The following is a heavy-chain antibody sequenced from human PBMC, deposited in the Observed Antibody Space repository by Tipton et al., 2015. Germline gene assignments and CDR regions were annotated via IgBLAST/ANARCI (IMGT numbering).Heavy chain of an antibody. CDR1: GGSISSGNHY. CDR2: IYYSGST. D-gene: IGHD3-3*01. CDR3: AREAGFLEWMSIWFGP. J-gene: IGHJ5*02. V-gene: IGHV4-39*02. Sequence: TLSLTCTVSGGSISSGNHYWGWIRQPPGEGLEWIGNIYYSGSTYYNPSLKSRVTISVDTSKNHFSLKLTSVTAADTAVYYCAREAGFLEWMSIWFGPWGPGTRVTVSP.